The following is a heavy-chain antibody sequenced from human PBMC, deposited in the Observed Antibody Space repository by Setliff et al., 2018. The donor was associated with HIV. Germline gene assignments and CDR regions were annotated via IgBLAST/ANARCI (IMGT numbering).Heavy chain of an antibody. CDR3: ATSNICDGCDYYYMDV. D-gene: IGHD6-13*01. CDR1: GVSISGYY. V-gene: IGHV4-4*07. Sequence: PSETLSLTCAVSGVSISGYYWTWIRQPAGKGLEWIGRIFTGGDTNYNPSLKSRVTMSVDTSNNEFSLKLTSVTAADTAVYYCATSNICDGCDYYYMDVWSKGTTVTVSS. CDR2: IFTGGDT. J-gene: IGHJ6*03.